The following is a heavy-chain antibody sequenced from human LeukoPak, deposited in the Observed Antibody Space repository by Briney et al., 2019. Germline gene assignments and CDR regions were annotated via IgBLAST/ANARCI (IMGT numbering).Heavy chain of an antibody. Sequence: SETLSLTCTVSGGSISSSSYSWGWIRQPPGKGVEWIGVIYHSGGTYYNPSLKSRLTMSVDTSKNQFSLKLSSVTATDTAVYYCASLIAAGYFDHWGQGTLVTVSS. CDR1: GGSISSSSYS. CDR2: IYHSGGT. V-gene: IGHV4-39*01. D-gene: IGHD6-13*01. J-gene: IGHJ4*02. CDR3: ASLIAAGYFDH.